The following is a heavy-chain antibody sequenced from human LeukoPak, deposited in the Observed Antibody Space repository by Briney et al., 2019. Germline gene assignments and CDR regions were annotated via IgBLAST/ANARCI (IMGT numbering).Heavy chain of an antibody. CDR3: ARDGGYWYFDL. CDR1: GFTFSSNY. J-gene: IGHJ2*01. D-gene: IGHD2-15*01. Sequence: GGSLRLSCAASGFTFSSNYMTWVRQAPGKGLEWCSVIYSGGSTYYADSVKGRFTISRDNSKTTLYLQMNSLRAEDTAVYYCARDGGYWYFDLWGRGTLVTVSS. V-gene: IGHV3-53*01. CDR2: IYSGGST.